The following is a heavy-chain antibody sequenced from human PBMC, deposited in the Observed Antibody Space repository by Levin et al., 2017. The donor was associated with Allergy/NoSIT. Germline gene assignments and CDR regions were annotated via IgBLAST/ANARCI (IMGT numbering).Heavy chain of an antibody. Sequence: KTSETLSLTCAVYGGSFSGYYWSWIRQPPGKGLEWIGEINHSGSTNYNPSLKSRVTISVDTSKNQFSLKLSSVTAADTAVYYCARGGGVVPAAMVFDYWGQGTLVTVSS. CDR2: INHSGST. D-gene: IGHD2-2*01. J-gene: IGHJ4*02. CDR3: ARGGGVVPAAMVFDY. CDR1: GGSFSGYY. V-gene: IGHV4-34*01.